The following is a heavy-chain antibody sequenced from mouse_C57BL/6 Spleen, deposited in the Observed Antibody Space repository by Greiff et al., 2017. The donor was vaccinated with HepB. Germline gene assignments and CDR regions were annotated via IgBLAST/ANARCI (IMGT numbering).Heavy chain of an antibody. CDR2: IYPGDGDT. J-gene: IGHJ2*01. Sequence: VKLMESGPELVKPGASVKISCKASGYAFSSSWMNWVKQRPGKGLEWIGRIYPGDGDTNYNGKFKGKATLTADKSSSTAYMQLSSLTSEDSAVYFCARDDYDGWGQGTTLTVSS. V-gene: IGHV1-82*01. D-gene: IGHD2-4*01. CDR1: GYAFSSSW. CDR3: ARDDYDG.